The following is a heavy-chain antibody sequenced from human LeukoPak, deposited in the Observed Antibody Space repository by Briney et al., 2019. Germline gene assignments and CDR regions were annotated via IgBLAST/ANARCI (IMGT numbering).Heavy chain of an antibody. D-gene: IGHD3-22*01. CDR3: ARGTYYYDSSGYIYAFDI. J-gene: IGHJ3*02. CDR2: IIPIFGAA. V-gene: IGHV1-69*05. Sequence: SVKVSCKASGGTFISYAISWVRQAPGQGVEWMGGIIPIFGAANYAQKFQGRVTITTDESTRTAYIELSSLRSEDTAVYYCARGTYYYDSSGYIYAFDIWGQGTMVTVSS. CDR1: GGTFISYA.